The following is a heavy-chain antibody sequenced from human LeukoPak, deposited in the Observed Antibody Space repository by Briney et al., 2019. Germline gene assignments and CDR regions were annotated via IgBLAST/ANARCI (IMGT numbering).Heavy chain of an antibody. CDR2: IYYSGST. D-gene: IGHD2-2*01. V-gene: IGHV4-61*05. Sequence: PSETLSLTCTVSGASINSGSYYWGWIRQPPGKGLEWIGYIYYSGSTNYNPSLKSRVTISVDTSKNQFSLKLSSVTAADTAVYYCARKGHAVVVDPAASSDYYYYGMDVWGQGTTVTVSS. CDR3: ARKGHAVVVDPAASSDYYYYGMDV. J-gene: IGHJ6*02. CDR1: GASINSGSYY.